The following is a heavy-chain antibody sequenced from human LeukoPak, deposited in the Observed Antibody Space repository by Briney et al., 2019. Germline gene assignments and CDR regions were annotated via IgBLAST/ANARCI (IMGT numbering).Heavy chain of an antibody. CDR1: GGSVHSYDHY. CDR2: ICSSGTT. J-gene: IGHJ6*03. CDR3: ARQPHSYGPDYYYYYMDL. D-gene: IGHD5-18*01. V-gene: IGHV4-39*01. Sequence: SDTLSLTCTVSGGSVHSYDHYWAWIRQTPGKGLEWMGTICSSGTTSYNPSLKSRVTISVDTSSNHFYLNLISVTAADTALYYCARQPHSYGPDYYYYYMDLWRTGTTVTVSS.